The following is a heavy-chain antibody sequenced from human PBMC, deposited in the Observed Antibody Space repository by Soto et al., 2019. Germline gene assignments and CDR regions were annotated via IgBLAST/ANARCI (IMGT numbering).Heavy chain of an antibody. CDR2: INPNSGGT. J-gene: IGHJ6*02. CDR1: GYAYTSYG. CDR3: ARESTGLGHRHYYYGMDV. Sequence: VPVTISCKTSGYAYTSYGISWVRQKQGKGLEWTGWINPNSGGTNYAQKFQGWVTMTRDTSISTAYMELSRLRSDDTAVYYCARESTGLGHRHYYYGMDVWGQGTTVTVSS. V-gene: IGHV1-2*04. D-gene: IGHD3-10*01.